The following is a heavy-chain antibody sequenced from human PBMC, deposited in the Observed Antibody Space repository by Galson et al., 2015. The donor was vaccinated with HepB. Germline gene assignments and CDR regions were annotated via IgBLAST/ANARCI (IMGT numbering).Heavy chain of an antibody. Sequence: SVKVSCKASGYTFTSYYMHWVRQAPGQGLEWMGIINPSGGSTSYAQKFQGRVTMTRDTSTSTVYMELSSLRSGDTAVYYCVRDSSSGWYVPYFDYWGQGTLVTVSS. CDR2: INPSGGST. J-gene: IGHJ4*02. D-gene: IGHD6-19*01. V-gene: IGHV1-46*01. CDR3: VRDSSSGWYVPYFDY. CDR1: GYTFTSYY.